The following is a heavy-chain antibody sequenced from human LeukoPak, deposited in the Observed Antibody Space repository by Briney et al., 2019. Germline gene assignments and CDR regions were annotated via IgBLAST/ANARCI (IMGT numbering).Heavy chain of an antibody. V-gene: IGHV1-8*01. D-gene: IGHD4-11*01. J-gene: IGHJ4*02. CDR1: GYTFTSYD. CDR2: MNPNSGNT. Sequence: ASVKVSCKASGYTFTSYDINWVRQATGQGLEWMGWMNPNSGNTGYAQKFQGRVTMTRNTSISTAYMELSSLRSEDTAVYYCARDRAPSTVTLVEFDYWGQGTLVTVPS. CDR3: ARDRAPSTVTLVEFDY.